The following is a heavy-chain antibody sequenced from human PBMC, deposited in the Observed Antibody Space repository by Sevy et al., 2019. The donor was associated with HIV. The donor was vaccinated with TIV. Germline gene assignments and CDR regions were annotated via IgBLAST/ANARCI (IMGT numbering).Heavy chain of an antibody. CDR2: ISGSGGST. D-gene: IGHD3-16*02. V-gene: IGHV3-23*01. CDR3: AKGLTFGRVIPRNYFDY. Sequence: GGSLRLSCAASGFTFSSYAMSWVRQAPGKGLEWVSAISGSGGSTYYADSVKGRFTISRDNSKNTLYLQMNSLRAEDTAVYYCAKGLTFGRVIPRNYFDYWGQGTLVTVSS. J-gene: IGHJ4*02. CDR1: GFTFSSYA.